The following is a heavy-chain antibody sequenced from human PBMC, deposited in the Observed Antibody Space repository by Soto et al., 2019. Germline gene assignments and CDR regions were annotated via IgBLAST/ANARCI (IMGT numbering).Heavy chain of an antibody. Sequence: GGSLRLSCAASGFTFSSYSMNWVRQAPGKGLEWVSSISSSSSYIYYADSVKGRFTISRDNAKNSLYLQMNSLRAEDTAVYYCAREYYDILTGTTRPNDYRGQRTLVTVSS. CDR3: AREYYDILTGTTRPNDY. D-gene: IGHD3-9*01. CDR2: ISSSSSYI. V-gene: IGHV3-21*01. CDR1: GFTFSSYS. J-gene: IGHJ4*02.